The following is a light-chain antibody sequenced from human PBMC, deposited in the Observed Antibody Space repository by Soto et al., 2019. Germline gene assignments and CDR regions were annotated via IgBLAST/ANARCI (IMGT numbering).Light chain of an antibody. J-gene: IGKJ2*01. Sequence: EIVLTQSPGTLSLSPGERATLSCRASQSVSSSYLAWYQQKPGQAPILLIYGASSRATGIPDRFSGSGSGTAFTLTINRLEPEDFAVYYCQQYRSSPPYTFGQGTKLEIK. V-gene: IGKV3-20*01. CDR3: QQYRSSPPYT. CDR1: QSVSSSY. CDR2: GAS.